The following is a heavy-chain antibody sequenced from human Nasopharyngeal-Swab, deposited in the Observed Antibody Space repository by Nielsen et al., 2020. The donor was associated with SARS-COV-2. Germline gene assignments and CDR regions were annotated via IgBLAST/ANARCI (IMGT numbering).Heavy chain of an antibody. CDR2: ITVSGAAT. V-gene: IGHV3-23*01. J-gene: IGHJ4*02. CDR3: APDPNWGLGY. CDR1: GFTFNSYV. Sequence: GESLKISCAASGFTFNSYVMIWVRQAPGEGLEWVSYITVSGAATNYAESVTGRFNISRDNSKNLLYLQINSLRVEDTATYYCAPDPNWGLGYWGRGTLVTVSS. D-gene: IGHD7-27*01.